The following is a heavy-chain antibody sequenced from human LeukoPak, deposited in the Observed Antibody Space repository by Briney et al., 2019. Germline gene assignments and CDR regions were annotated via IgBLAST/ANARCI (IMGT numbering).Heavy chain of an antibody. Sequence: PGGSLRLSCAASGFTFSSYGMHWVRQAPGKGLEWVAVIWYDGSNKYYADSVKGRFTISRDNSKNTLYLQMNSLRAEDTAVYYGARVGSSSSWDRYYFDYWGQGTLVTVSS. CDR1: GFTFSSYG. CDR2: IWYDGSNK. D-gene: IGHD6-13*01. CDR3: ARVGSSSSWDRYYFDY. V-gene: IGHV3-33*01. J-gene: IGHJ4*02.